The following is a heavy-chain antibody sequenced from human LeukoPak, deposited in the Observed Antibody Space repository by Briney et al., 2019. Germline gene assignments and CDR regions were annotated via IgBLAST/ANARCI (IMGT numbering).Heavy chain of an antibody. CDR3: ASDCSGGSLRS. Sequence: PGGSLRLSCAASGFTFSSYSMNWVRQAPGKGREWISYISSGISTIFYADSVKGRFTISRNNAKNSPYLQVYSRRSERTAVYSCASDCSGGSLRSWGQGTLVTASS. CDR2: ISSGISTI. J-gene: IGHJ5*02. V-gene: IGHV3-48*01. CDR1: GFTFSSYS. D-gene: IGHD2-15*01.